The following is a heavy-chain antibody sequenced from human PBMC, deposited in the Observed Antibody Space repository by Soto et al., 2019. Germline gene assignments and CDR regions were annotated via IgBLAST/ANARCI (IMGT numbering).Heavy chain of an antibody. J-gene: IGHJ3*02. CDR3: ARDSYYYDSSGYSDAFDI. D-gene: IGHD3-22*01. V-gene: IGHV3-7*04. CDR1: GFTFSSYW. CDR2: IKQDGSEK. Sequence: GGSLRLSCAASGFTFSSYWMSWVRQAPGKGLEWVANIKQDGSEKYYVDSVKGRFTISRDNAKNSLYLQMNSLRAEDTAVYYCARDSYYYDSSGYSDAFDIWGQGTMVTVSS.